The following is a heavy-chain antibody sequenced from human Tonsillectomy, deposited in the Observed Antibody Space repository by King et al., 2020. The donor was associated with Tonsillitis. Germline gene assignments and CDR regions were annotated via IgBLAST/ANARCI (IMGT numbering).Heavy chain of an antibody. CDR1: GFTFSSYS. CDR3: ARDRGGSGWPLFDY. V-gene: IGHV3-48*02. D-gene: IGHD6-19*01. CDR2: IRSSSYTI. Sequence: VQLVESGGGLVQPGGSLRLSCAASGFTFSSYSMNWVRQAPGKGLEWVSYIRSSSYTIYYADSVKGRFTISRDNAKNSLYLQMNSLRDDETAVYYWARDRGGSGWPLFDYWGQGTLVTVSS. J-gene: IGHJ4*02.